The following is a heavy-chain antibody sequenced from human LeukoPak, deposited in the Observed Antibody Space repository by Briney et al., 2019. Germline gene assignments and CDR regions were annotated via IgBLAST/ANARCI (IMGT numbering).Heavy chain of an antibody. J-gene: IGHJ4*02. D-gene: IGHD2-15*01. CDR1: GFTFRSYW. Sequence: AGGSLRLSCATSGFTFRSYWMSWVRQAPGKGLEWVANIKQDGSEEYYVDSVKGRFTISRDNAKNSLYLQMNSLRAEDTAVYYCARDRGSYCSGGSCHFFDYWGQGTLVTVSS. CDR3: ARDRGSYCSGGSCHFFDY. V-gene: IGHV3-7*01. CDR2: IKQDGSEE.